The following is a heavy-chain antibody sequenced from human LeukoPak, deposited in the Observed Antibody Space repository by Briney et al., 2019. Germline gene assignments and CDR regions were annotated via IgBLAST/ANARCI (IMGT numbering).Heavy chain of an antibody. CDR2: ISSSSSAI. D-gene: IGHD2-21*02. Sequence: GGSLRLSCAASGFTFSTYTMNWVRQAPGKGLEWISYISSSSSAIFYADSVKGRFTISRDNAKNSLSLQMNSLRVEDTAVYYCARDYVTGALSFDYRGQGTLVTVSS. V-gene: IGHV3-48*01. CDR3: ARDYVTGALSFDY. CDR1: GFTFSTYT. J-gene: IGHJ4*02.